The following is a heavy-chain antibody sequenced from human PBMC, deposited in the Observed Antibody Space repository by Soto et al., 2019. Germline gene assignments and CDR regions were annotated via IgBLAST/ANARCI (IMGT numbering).Heavy chain of an antibody. J-gene: IGHJ6*02. D-gene: IGHD4-17*01. CDR1: GYTFTSYY. V-gene: IGHV1-46*01. CDR3: ARGGNDYGDSTTYYYYGMAV. CDR2: INPSGGST. Sequence: ASVKVSCKASGYTFTSYYMHWVRQAPGQGLEWMGIINPSGGSTSYAQKFQGRVTMTRDTSTSTVYMELSSLRSEDTAVYYCARGGNDYGDSTTYYYYGMAVWGQGTTVTVSS.